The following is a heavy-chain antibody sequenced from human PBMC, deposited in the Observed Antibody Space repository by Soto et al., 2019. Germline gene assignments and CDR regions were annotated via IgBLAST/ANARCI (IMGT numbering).Heavy chain of an antibody. D-gene: IGHD2-21*02. CDR2: LIPIFGTT. J-gene: IGHJ4*02. CDR1: GGTFSNYP. CDR3: ARGLYCGGGCYSHFDY. Sequence: VQLVQSGAEVKKPGSSVKVSCKASGGTFSNYPFIWVRQAPGQGLDWMGGLIPIFGTTDYGQRFQGRVTITADESTHTAYMELSSLRSDDTAVYYCARGLYCGGGCYSHFDYWGQGTLVTVSS. V-gene: IGHV1-69*01.